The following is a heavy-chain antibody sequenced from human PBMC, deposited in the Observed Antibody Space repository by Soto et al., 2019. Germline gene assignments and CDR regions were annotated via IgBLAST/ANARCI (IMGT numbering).Heavy chain of an antibody. V-gene: IGHV1-69*12. J-gene: IGHJ6*02. CDR1: GGTFSSYA. D-gene: IGHD2-15*01. CDR2: IIPIFGTA. Sequence: QVQLVQSGAEVKKPGSSVKVSCKASGGTFSSYAISWVRQAPGQGLEWMGGIIPIFGTANYAQKFQGRVTITADESTSXXYXEXXSLRSEDTAVYYCARVGCSGGSCYSRSSYYYGMDVWGQGTTVTVSS. CDR3: ARVGCSGGSCYSRSSYYYGMDV.